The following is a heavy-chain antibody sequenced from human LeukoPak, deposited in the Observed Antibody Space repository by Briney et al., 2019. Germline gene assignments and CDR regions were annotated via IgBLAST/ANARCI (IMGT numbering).Heavy chain of an antibody. V-gene: IGHV6-1*01. Sequence: SQTLSLTCAISGDSVSSNSAAWNWIRQSPSRGLEWLGRTYYRTKWYNDYAESVKSRITIKPDTSKNQFSLQLNSVTPEDTAVYYCARALEYSGYGLDYWGQGTLVTVSS. CDR3: ARALEYSGYGLDY. J-gene: IGHJ4*02. CDR1: GDSVSSNSAA. D-gene: IGHD5-12*01. CDR2: TYYRTKWYN.